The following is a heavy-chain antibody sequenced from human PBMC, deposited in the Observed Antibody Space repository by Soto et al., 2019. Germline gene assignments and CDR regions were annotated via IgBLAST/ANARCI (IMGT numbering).Heavy chain of an antibody. Sequence: QVQLVESGGGVVQPGRSLRLSCAASGFTFSSYAMHWVRQAPGKGLEWVAVISYDGSNKYYADSVKGRFTISRDNSKNTLYVQMNSLRAEDTAVYYCARDRGDYSWGQGTLVTVSS. J-gene: IGHJ4*02. CDR3: ARDRGDYS. V-gene: IGHV3-30-3*01. CDR1: GFTFSSYA. D-gene: IGHD4-17*01. CDR2: ISYDGSNK.